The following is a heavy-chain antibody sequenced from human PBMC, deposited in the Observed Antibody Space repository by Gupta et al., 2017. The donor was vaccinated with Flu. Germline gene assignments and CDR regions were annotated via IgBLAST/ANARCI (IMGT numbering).Heavy chain of an antibody. J-gene: IGHJ4*02. Sequence: YIHWLRRAPGQGLEWMGLINPGGGTTGYAQRFQGRVNVTRDTSSSTVYMELSSLKSEDTAIYYCARATGRAAADAVGDYWGQGTRVTVPS. V-gene: IGHV1-46*01. CDR1: Y. CDR2: INPGGGTT. CDR3: ARATGRAAADAVGDY. D-gene: IGHD6-13*01.